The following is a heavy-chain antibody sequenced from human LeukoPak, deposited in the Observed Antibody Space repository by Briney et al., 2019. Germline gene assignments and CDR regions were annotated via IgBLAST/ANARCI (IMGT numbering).Heavy chain of an antibody. CDR2: ISYDGSNK. V-gene: IGHV3-30*18. CDR3: AKDLGYSYNYYYYYYGMDV. Sequence: QPGRSLRLSCAASGFTFSSYGMHWVRQAPGKGLEWVAVISYDGSNKYYADSVKDRFTISRDNSKNTLYLQMNSLRAEDTAVYYCAKDLGYSYNYYYYYYGMDVWGQGTTVTVSS. J-gene: IGHJ6*02. CDR1: GFTFSSYG. D-gene: IGHD5-18*01.